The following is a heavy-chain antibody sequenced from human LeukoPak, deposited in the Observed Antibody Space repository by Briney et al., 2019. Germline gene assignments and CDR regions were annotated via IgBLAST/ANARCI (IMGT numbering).Heavy chain of an antibody. CDR1: GFTFSSYA. CDR2: ISGSGGST. J-gene: IGHJ6*03. V-gene: IGHV3-23*01. CDR3: AKSYGSGSRHYYYYMDV. Sequence: PGGSPRLSCAASGFTFSSYAMSWVRQAPGKGLESVSAISGSGGSTYYADSVKGRFTISRDNSKNTLYLQMNSLRAEDTAVYYCAKSYGSGSRHYYYYMDVWGKGTTVTVSS. D-gene: IGHD3-10*01.